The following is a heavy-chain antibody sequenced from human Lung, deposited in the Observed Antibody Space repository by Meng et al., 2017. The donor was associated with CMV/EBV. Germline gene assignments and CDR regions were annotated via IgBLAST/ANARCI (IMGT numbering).Heavy chain of an antibody. J-gene: IGHJ2*01. CDR3: ARRPMATTYWYFDL. Sequence: GESXKISCKGSGYSFTSYWIGWVRQMPGKGLECMGIIYPGDSDTRYSPSFQGQVTISADKSISTAYLQWSSLKASDTAMYYCARRPMATTYWYFDLWGRGXLVTVSS. CDR2: IYPGDSDT. CDR1: GYSFTSYW. D-gene: IGHD5-24*01. V-gene: IGHV5-51*01.